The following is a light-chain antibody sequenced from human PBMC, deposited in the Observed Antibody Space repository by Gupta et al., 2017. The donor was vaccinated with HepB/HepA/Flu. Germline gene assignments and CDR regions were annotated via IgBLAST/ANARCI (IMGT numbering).Light chain of an antibody. V-gene: IGLV2-14*03. J-gene: IGLJ2*01. CDR2: DVN. CDR1: SSDVGAYDA. Sequence: QSALTQPASVSGSLGQSITIPCTGTSSDVGAYDAVSWYQQYPGKAPKLLIYDVNSPPSGVSNRFSGSKSGNTASLTISGLQSEDETDYYCSSFSNTSTLVVFGGGTKLTVL. CDR3: SSFSNTSTLVV.